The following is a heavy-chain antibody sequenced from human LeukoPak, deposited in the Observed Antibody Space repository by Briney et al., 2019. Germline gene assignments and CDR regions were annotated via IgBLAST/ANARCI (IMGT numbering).Heavy chain of an antibody. CDR3: AKDGRGDCSGGSCYSPIDY. J-gene: IGHJ4*02. CDR1: GFTFSSYG. D-gene: IGHD2-15*01. CDR2: IRYDGSNK. V-gene: IGHV3-30*02. Sequence: GGSLRLSCAASGFTFSSYGMHWVRQAPGKGLEWVAFIRYDGSNKYYADSVKGRFTISGDNSKNTLYLQMNSLRAEDTAVYYCAKDGRGDCSGGSCYSPIDYWGQGTLVTVSS.